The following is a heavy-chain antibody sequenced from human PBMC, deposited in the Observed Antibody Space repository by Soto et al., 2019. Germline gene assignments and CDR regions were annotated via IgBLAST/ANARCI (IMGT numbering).Heavy chain of an antibody. J-gene: IGHJ4*02. CDR2: ITSDTNTI. CDR3: ARSVEGHFDY. D-gene: IGHD6-19*01. Sequence: EVQLVESGGGLVQPGGSLRLTCAASGFPFSIYSMNWVRQAPGKGLEWSSYITSDTNTIKYADSVKGRFTISRDNAKSLVYLQMNSLRDEDTAVYFCARSVEGHFDYWGQGTVVTVSS. V-gene: IGHV3-48*02. CDR1: GFPFSIYS.